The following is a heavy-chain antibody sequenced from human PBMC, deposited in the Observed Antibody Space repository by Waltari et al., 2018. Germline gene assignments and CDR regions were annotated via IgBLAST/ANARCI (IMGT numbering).Heavy chain of an antibody. CDR3: AKDSAKGGEEY. Sequence: EVQLLESGGGLVQPGGSLRLSCDASGFTFSSYTMNWVRKAPGKWLEWVSAIHNSGGRTDYSDSVKGRFTISRDNSKNTLYLQMNGLRADDTAIYYCAKDSAKGGEEYWGQGTLVTVSS. D-gene: IGHD1-26*01. V-gene: IGHV3-23*01. CDR2: IHNSGGRT. CDR1: GFTFSSYT. J-gene: IGHJ4*02.